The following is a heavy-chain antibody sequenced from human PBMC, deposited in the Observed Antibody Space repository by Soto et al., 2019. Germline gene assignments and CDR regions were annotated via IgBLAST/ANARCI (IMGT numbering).Heavy chain of an antibody. Sequence: EVQLVESGGGLVQPAGSLRLSCAPSGFTFSDYYMDWVRQVPGKGLEWIGCTRNKANSYATEYVASVKGRFSISRDDSKDSMYLQMNSLKAEDTAVYYCARDTGGSYDYWCQGALVTVSS. J-gene: IGHJ4*02. V-gene: IGHV3-72*01. CDR2: TRNKANSYAT. CDR1: GFTFSDYY. D-gene: IGHD1-26*01. CDR3: ARDTGGSYDY.